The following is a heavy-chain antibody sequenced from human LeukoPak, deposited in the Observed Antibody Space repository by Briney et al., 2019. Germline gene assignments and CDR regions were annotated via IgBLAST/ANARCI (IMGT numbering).Heavy chain of an antibody. CDR2: IYHTGST. CDR3: ARATVSDAFDI. Sequence: PSQTLSLTCAVPGGSISSGGYSWSWIRQPPGKGLEWIGYIYHTGSTYYNPSLKSRVTISVDRSKNQFSLKLSSVTAADTAVYFCARATVSDAFDIWGQGTMVTVSS. D-gene: IGHD4-17*01. CDR1: GGSISSGGYS. V-gene: IGHV4-30-2*01. J-gene: IGHJ3*02.